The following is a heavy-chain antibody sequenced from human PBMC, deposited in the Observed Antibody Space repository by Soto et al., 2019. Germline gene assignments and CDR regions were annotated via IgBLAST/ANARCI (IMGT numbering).Heavy chain of an antibody. D-gene: IGHD2-2*01. J-gene: IGHJ3*02. V-gene: IGHV3-49*03. CDR3: TRDLRLYCSSTSCHAGHDAFDI. Sequence: GGSLRLSCTASGFTFGDYAMSWFRQAPGKGLEWVGFIRSKAYGGTTEYAASVKGRFTISRDDSKSIAYLQMNSLKTEDTAVYYCTRDLRLYCSSTSCHAGHDAFDIWGQGTMVTVSS. CDR2: IRSKAYGGTT. CDR1: GFTFGDYA.